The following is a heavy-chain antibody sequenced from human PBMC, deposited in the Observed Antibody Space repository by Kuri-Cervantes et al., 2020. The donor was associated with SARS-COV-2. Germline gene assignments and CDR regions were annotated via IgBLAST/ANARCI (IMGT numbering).Heavy chain of an antibody. CDR1: GFSFSVYA. D-gene: IGHD3-3*01. Sequence: GESLKISCAASGFSFSVYAMHWVRQAPGKGLEWVATISYNGRNKYYADSVKGRFTISRDKSKNILTLQMNGLRPEDTAVYYCASTQSRFLEWAPFDYWGQGTLVTVSS. J-gene: IGHJ4*02. CDR3: ASTQSRFLEWAPFDY. V-gene: IGHV3-30*04. CDR2: ISYNGRNK.